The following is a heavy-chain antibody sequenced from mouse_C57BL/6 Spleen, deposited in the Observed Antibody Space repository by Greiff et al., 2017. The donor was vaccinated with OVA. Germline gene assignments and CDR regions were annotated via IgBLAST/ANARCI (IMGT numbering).Heavy chain of an antibody. V-gene: IGHV1-59*01. CDR1: GYTFTSYW. J-gene: IGHJ2*01. D-gene: IGHD2-4*01. CDR3: ARGLRRDYFDY. Sequence: VQLQQPGAELVRPGTSVKLSCKASGYTFTSYWMHWVKQRPGQGLEWIGVIDPSDSYTNYNQKFKGKATLTVDTSSSTAYMQLSSLTSEDSAVYYCARGLRRDYFDYWGQGTTLTVSS. CDR2: IDPSDSYT.